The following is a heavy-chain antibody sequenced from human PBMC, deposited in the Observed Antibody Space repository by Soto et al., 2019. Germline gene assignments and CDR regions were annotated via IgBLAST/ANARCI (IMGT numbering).Heavy chain of an antibody. D-gene: IGHD2-2*01. CDR3: ARDRGTSRHLDY. CDR2: IYYSGST. V-gene: IGHV4-31*03. J-gene: IGHJ4*02. CDR1: GGSISSGGYY. Sequence: TLSLTCTVSGGSISSGGYYWSWIRQHPGKGLEWIGYIYYSGSTYYNPSLKSRVTISVDTSKSQFSLKLSSVTAADTAVYYCARDRGTSRHLDYWGQGTLVTVSS.